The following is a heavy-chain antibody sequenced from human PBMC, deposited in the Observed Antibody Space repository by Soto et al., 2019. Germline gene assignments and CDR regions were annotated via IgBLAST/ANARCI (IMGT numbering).Heavy chain of an antibody. CDR2: IIPIFGTA. J-gene: IGHJ3*02. CDR3: ARKSGELFAYAFDI. D-gene: IGHD3-10*01. CDR1: GGTFSSYA. Sequence: QVQLVQSGAEVKKPGSSVEVSCKASGGTFSSYAITWGRQAPEQGLGWMGGIIPIFGTANYAQKFQGRVTITADESTSTAYMELSSLRSEDTAVYYCARKSGELFAYAFDIWGQGTMVTVSS. V-gene: IGHV1-69*01.